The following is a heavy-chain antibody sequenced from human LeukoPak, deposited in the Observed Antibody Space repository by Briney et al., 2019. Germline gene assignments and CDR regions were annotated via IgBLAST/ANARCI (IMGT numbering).Heavy chain of an antibody. CDR1: GYTFTSYD. J-gene: IGHJ6*03. CDR2: MNPNSGNT. Sequence: ASVKVSCKASGYTFTSYDINWVRQATGQGLEWMGWMNPNSGNTGYAQKFQGRVTMTRNTSISTAYMELSSLRSEDTGVYYCARATYYDFWSGYSYYYMDVWGKGTTVTVSS. V-gene: IGHV1-8*01. CDR3: ARATYYDFWSGYSYYYMDV. D-gene: IGHD3-3*01.